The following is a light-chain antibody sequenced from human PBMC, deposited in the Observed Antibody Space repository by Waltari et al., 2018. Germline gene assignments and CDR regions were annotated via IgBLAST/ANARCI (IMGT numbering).Light chain of an antibody. V-gene: IGKV3-20*01. CDR2: GAS. J-gene: IGKJ3*01. CDR3: QQYGSSPPTG. Sequence: EIVLTQSPGTLSLSPGERATLSCRASQSVNSRYLAWYQQKSGKAPRLLIHGASSRATGIPDRLSGSWSATDFTITISLLEAEDVAVYYCQQYGSSPPTGFGPGTKLDIK. CDR1: QSVNSRY.